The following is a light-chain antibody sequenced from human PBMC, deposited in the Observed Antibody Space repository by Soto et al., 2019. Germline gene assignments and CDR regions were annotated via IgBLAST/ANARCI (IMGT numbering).Light chain of an antibody. Sequence: EIVLTQSPGTLYLSPGERATLSCRASQSVSSSYLAWYQHKPGQAPRLLIYGASSRATGIPDGFSGSGSGTDFTLTISRLEPEDFAVYYCQPYDSSLFTFGPGTKVDIK. CDR3: QPYDSSLFT. J-gene: IGKJ3*01. CDR2: GAS. CDR1: QSVSSSY. V-gene: IGKV3-20*01.